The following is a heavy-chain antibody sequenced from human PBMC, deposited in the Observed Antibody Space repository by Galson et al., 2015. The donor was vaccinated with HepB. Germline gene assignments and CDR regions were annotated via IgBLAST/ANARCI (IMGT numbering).Heavy chain of an antibody. V-gene: IGHV5-51*01. J-gene: IGHJ6*02. CDR3: ARLGHEGYHYYGMDV. CDR2: IYPGDPET. CDR1: GYSFRNYW. D-gene: IGHD2-2*01. Sequence: QSGAEVKKPGESLKISCKASGYSFRNYWIGWVRQMPGKGLECMGIIYPGDPETRYSPSFQGQVTLSADKSTNTAYLQLSSLKAPDTAMYYCARLGHEGYHYYGMDVWGQGTTVTVAS.